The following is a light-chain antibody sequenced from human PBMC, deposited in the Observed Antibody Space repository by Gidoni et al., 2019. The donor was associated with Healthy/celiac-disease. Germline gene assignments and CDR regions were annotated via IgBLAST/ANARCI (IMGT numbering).Light chain of an antibody. CDR3: YSTDSSGNHKV. V-gene: IGLV3-10*01. Sequence: SYELTQPPSVSVSTGQTARITCSGDALPKKYAYWYQQKSGQVPVLVIYEDSKRPSGIPERFSGSSSGTMATLTISGAQVEDEADYYYYSTDSSGNHKVFGTGTKVTVL. J-gene: IGLJ1*01. CDR1: ALPKKY. CDR2: EDS.